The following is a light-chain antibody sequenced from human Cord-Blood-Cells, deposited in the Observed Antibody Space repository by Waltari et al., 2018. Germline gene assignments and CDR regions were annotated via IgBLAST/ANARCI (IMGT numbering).Light chain of an antibody. J-gene: IGKJ1*01. CDR3: QQSYSTPLT. Sequence: DIQMTQSPSSLSASVGDRVTITCRASQSISSYLNWYQQKPGKAPKLLIYAASSLQSGVPSRFSGLGSGTEFTLTISSLQPEAFATYYCQQSYSTPLTFGQRTKVEIK. V-gene: IGKV1-39*01. CDR1: QSISSY. CDR2: AAS.